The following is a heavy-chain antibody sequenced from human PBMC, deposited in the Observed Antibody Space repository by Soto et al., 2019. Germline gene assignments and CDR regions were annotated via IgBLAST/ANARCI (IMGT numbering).Heavy chain of an antibody. CDR3: AHSLYHYENSGHYNSWYFDL. V-gene: IGHV2-5*02. CDR2: IYWDDDK. D-gene: IGHD3-22*01. CDR1: GFSLETSGMG. J-gene: IGHJ2*01. Sequence: QITLKESGPTLVKPTQTLTLTCTFSGFSLETSGMGMSWIRQPPGKALEWLALIYWDDDKRYSPSLKNRLTINKDPSKHHVVLTLTHVEAVDTATYFCAHSLYHYENSGHYNSWYFDLWRRGTLVTVSS.